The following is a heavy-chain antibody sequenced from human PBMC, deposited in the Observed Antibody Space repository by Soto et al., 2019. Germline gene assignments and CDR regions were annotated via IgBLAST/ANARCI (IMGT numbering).Heavy chain of an antibody. CDR1: GYTFTSYG. V-gene: IGHV1-18*01. Sequence: ASVKVSCKASGYTFTSYGISWVRQAPGQGLEWMGWISAYNGNTNYAQKLQGRVTMTTDTSTSTAYMELRSLRSDDTAVYYCARDWSSWYRLGSSPSLSSYWGQGTLVTSPQ. J-gene: IGHJ4*02. D-gene: IGHD6-13*01. CDR2: ISAYNGNT. CDR3: ARDWSSWYRLGSSPSLSSY.